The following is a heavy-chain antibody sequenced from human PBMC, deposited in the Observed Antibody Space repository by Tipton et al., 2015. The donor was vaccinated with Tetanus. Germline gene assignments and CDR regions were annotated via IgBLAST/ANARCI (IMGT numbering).Heavy chain of an antibody. CDR2: IRGNGVYT. CDR3: ATSYSNYGYDY. CDR1: GFTFSNYA. D-gene: IGHD4-11*01. Sequence: LRLSCAASGFTFSNYAMTWVRQAPGKGLEWVSLIRGNGVYTYYADSVKGGFTISRDNSKNTLYLQMNSLRAEDTAVYYCATSYSNYGYDYWGQGTLVTVSS. J-gene: IGHJ4*02. V-gene: IGHV3-23*01.